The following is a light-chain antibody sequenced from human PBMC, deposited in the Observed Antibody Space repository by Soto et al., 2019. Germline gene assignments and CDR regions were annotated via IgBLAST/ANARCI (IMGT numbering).Light chain of an antibody. CDR1: QGIRND. V-gene: IGKV1-17*01. Sequence: DIQMTQSPSSLSASVGDRVTITCRASQGIRNDLNWYQQKAGKAPKHLIDAASRLQSGVPSRFSGSGSGTDFTLTISSLQPEDFATYYCLQYNSYPQTFGPGTKVEIK. CDR2: AAS. J-gene: IGKJ1*01. CDR3: LQYNSYPQT.